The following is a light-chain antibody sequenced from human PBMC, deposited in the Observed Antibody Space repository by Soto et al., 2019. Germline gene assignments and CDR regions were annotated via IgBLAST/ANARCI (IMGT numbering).Light chain of an antibody. CDR2: KAS. Sequence: DIHMTQSPSTLSASVGDRVTITCRASQNIDDWLAWYQQKPGKAPQVLIYKASTLQSGVPSRFSGSGSVTEFTRTISSLQPDDFATYHCQQYSSYSPFTFGQGTKL. CDR3: QQYSSYSPFT. V-gene: IGKV1-5*03. CDR1: QNIDDW. J-gene: IGKJ2*01.